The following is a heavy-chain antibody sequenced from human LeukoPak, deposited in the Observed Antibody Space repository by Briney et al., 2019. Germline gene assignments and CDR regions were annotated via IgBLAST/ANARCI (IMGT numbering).Heavy chain of an antibody. D-gene: IGHD3-3*01. CDR2: INANNGGT. V-gene: IGHV1-2*02. J-gene: IGHJ6*03. CDR3: ARGNVLRFLEWLSHYYYYYMDV. Sequence: ASVRVSCKASGYTFTGYYMHWVRQAPGQGLEWMGWINANNGGTNYAQKFQGRVTMTTDTSTSTAYMELSRLRSDDTAVYYCARGNVLRFLEWLSHYYYYYMDVWGKGTTVTVSS. CDR1: GYTFTGYY.